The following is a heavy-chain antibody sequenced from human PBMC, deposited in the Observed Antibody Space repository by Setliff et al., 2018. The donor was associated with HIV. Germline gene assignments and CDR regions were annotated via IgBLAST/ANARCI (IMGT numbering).Heavy chain of an antibody. D-gene: IGHD3-10*01. Sequence: PGESLKISCVASGFRFGDYPMHWVRQAPGKGLEWLSLITWDGNKIFYADSVRGRFRISRDNRRNSLFLQMDSLRFEDTATYYCAKVGGDGRYYYYHMDVWGKGTTVTVS. CDR1: GFRFGDYP. CDR3: AKVGGDGRYYYYHMDV. V-gene: IGHV3-43*01. J-gene: IGHJ6*04. CDR2: ITWDGNKI.